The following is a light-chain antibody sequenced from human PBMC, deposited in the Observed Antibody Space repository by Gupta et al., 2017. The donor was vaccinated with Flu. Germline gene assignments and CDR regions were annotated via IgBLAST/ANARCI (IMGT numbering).Light chain of an antibody. V-gene: IGKV4-1*01. CDR1: RSGLYTSKNKNY. Sequence: DIVMTQSPDSLAVSLGERATINYKSRRSGLYTSKNKNYFAWLQQKPGERPKVLIYWASTRESGVADRFSGSGSGTDFTLTISGRQAEDVAVYYCQQEDNSPWTFGQGTKVEIK. CDR2: WAS. CDR3: QQEDNSPWT. J-gene: IGKJ1*01.